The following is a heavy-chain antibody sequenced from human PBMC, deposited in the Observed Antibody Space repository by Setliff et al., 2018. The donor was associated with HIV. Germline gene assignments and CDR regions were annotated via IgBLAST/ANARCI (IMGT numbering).Heavy chain of an antibody. Sequence: SETLSLTCSVSGGSINSHYWSWIRQPLGQGLEWMGNIYYTGSTNYNPPLKSRATMSLDTSKNQFSLKLNSVTAADTAMYYCARDPTTGVDYWGQGTLVTVSS. J-gene: IGHJ4*02. D-gene: IGHD4-4*01. V-gene: IGHV4-59*11. CDR3: ARDPTTGVDY. CDR1: GGSINSHY. CDR2: IYYTGST.